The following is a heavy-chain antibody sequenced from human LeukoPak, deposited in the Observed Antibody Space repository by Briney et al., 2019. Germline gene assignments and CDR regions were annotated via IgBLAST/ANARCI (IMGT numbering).Heavy chain of an antibody. CDR1: GFTVSSNY. J-gene: IGHJ4*02. V-gene: IGHV3-66*04. CDR2: IYSGGNT. Sequence: GGSLRLSCAASGFTVSSNYMSWVRQAPGKGLEWVSVIYSGGNTYYADSVKGRFTISRDNSKNTLYLQMNSLRAEDTAVYYCARLSPYRYGLAPIDYWGQGTLVTVSS. D-gene: IGHD3/OR15-3a*01. CDR3: ARLSPYRYGLAPIDY.